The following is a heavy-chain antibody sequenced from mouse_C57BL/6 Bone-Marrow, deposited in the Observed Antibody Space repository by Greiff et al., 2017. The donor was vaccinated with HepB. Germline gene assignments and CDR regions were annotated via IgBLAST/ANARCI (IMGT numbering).Heavy chain of an antibody. D-gene: IGHD2-4*01. Sequence: QVQLQQSGAELARPGASVKLSCKASGYTFTSYGISWVKQRTGQGLEWIGEIYPRSGNTYYNEKFKGKATLTADKSSSTAYMELRSLTSEDSAVYLCARRGLRRGGYWGQGTTLTVSA. V-gene: IGHV1-81*01. CDR1: GYTFTSYG. J-gene: IGHJ2*01. CDR2: IYPRSGNT. CDR3: ARRGLRRGGY.